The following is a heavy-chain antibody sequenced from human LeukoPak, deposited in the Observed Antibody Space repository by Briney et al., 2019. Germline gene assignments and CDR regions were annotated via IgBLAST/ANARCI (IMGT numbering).Heavy chain of an antibody. CDR3: ARMTQQLVYWYFDL. CDR2: IDWDDDK. CDR1: GFSLSTSGMC. J-gene: IGHJ2*01. D-gene: IGHD6-13*01. Sequence: SGPTLVKPTQTLTLTCTFSGFSLSTSGMCVSWIRQPPGKALEWLALIDWDDDKYYSTSLKTRLTISKDTSKNQVVLTMTNMDPLDTATYYCARMTQQLVYWYFDLWGRGTLVTVSS. V-gene: IGHV2-70*01.